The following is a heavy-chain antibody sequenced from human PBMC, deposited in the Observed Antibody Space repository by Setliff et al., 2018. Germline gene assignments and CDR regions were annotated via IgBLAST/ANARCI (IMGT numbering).Heavy chain of an antibody. V-gene: IGHV4-4*07. CDR1: GDSISNYY. Sequence: SETLSLTCTVSGDSISNYYWNWIRQPAGKGLEWIGRIYVTESTKYNPSLKSRVTLSIDTSTNHFSLKLTSVTAADTAVYYCARDNTIVGATDYWGQGALVTVSS. J-gene: IGHJ4*02. D-gene: IGHD1-26*01. CDR2: IYVTEST. CDR3: ARDNTIVGATDY.